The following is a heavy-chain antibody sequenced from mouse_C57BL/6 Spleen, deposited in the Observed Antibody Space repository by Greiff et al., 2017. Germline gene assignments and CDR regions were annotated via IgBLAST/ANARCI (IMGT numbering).Heavy chain of an antibody. V-gene: IGHV1-50*01. D-gene: IGHD2-1*01. J-gene: IGHJ4*01. CDR3: ARGNDYAMDY. Sequence: QVQLQQPGAELVKPGASVKLSCKASGYTFTSYWMQWVKQRPGQGLAWIGEIDPSDSYTNYNQKFKGKATLTVDTSSSTAYMQLSSLTSEDSAVYYCARGNDYAMDYWGQGTSVTVSS. CDR1: GYTFTSYW. CDR2: IDPSDSYT.